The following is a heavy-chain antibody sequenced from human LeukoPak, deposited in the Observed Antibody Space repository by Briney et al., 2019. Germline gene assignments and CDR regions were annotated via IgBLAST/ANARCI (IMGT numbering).Heavy chain of an antibody. V-gene: IGHV4-61*02. D-gene: IGHD6-19*01. CDR3: ARDRGGSSGWYGFDY. CDR1: GGSISSGSYY. CDR2: IYTSGST. J-gene: IGHJ4*02. Sequence: SQTLSLTCTVSGGSISSGSYYWSWVRQPAGKGLEWIGRIYTSGSTNYNPSPKSRVTISVDTSKNQFSLKLSSVTAADTAVYYCARDRGGSSGWYGFDYWGQGTLVTVSS.